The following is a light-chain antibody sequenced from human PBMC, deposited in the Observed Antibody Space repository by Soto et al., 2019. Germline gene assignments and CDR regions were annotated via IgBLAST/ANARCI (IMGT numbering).Light chain of an antibody. CDR3: QSYDSGLVGLV. CDR2: GNN. CDR1: SSNIGATSD. J-gene: IGLJ2*01. V-gene: IGLV1-40*01. Sequence: QSVLTQPPSVSGAPGQRVTISCTGSSSNIGATSDVHWYQQLPGAAPKLLIYGNNNRPSGVPDRFSASKSGTSASLAITGLQPEDEAEYYCQSYDSGLVGLVFGTGTKLTVL.